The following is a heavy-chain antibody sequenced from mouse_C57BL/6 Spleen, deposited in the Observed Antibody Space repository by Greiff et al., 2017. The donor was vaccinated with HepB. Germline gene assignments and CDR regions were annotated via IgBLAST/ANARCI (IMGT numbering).Heavy chain of an antibody. CDR2: IDPETGGT. CDR1: GYTFTDYE. V-gene: IGHV1-15*01. CDR3: TIPVVAPDY. J-gene: IGHJ2*01. D-gene: IGHD1-1*01. Sequence: SGAELVRPGASVTLSCKASGYTFTDYEMHWVKQTPVHGLEWIGAIDPETGGTAYNQKFKGKAILTADKSSSTAYMELRSLTSEDSAVYYCTIPVVAPDYWGQGTTLTVSS.